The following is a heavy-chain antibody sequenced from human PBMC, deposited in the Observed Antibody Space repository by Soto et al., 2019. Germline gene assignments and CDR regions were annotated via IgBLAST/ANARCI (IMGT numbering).Heavy chain of an antibody. CDR2: IVVGSGNT. D-gene: IGHD1-1*01. Sequence: QIQLVQFGPEVRKPGTPVKVSCKASGFTFSSCGIHWVRXXXGQRLEWIGWIVVGSGNTNYAQKFQERVTITRDVXXXXXXXXXXXXXXXXXXXXXXXXXXXPTDPYNWFEPWGQGTLVTVSS. J-gene: IGHJ5*02. CDR3: XXXXXPTDPYNWFEP. CDR1: GFTFSSCG. V-gene: IGHV1-58*02.